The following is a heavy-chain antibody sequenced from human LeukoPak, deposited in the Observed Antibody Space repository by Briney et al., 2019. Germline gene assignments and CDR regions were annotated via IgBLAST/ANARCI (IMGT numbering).Heavy chain of an antibody. Sequence: PGGSLRLSCAASGFSVSNTYMSWVRQAPGKGLEWVSVIYSGDSGVSTYYADSVKGRFTISRHNSKNTLYLQMNGLRAEDTAVYYCAREVPLDYGALDVWGQGTTVTVSS. CDR1: GFSVSNTY. CDR2: IYSGDSGVST. D-gene: IGHD4-17*01. V-gene: IGHV3-53*01. CDR3: AREVPLDYGALDV. J-gene: IGHJ6*02.